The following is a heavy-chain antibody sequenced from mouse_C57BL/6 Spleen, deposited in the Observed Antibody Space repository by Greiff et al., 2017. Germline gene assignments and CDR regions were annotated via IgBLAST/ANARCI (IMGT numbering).Heavy chain of an antibody. CDR3: ARVIYDGYIDY. V-gene: IGHV5-16*01. CDR1: GFTFSDYY. Sequence: EVNVVESEGGLVQPGSSMKLSCTASGFTFSDYYMAWVRQVPEKGLEWVANINYDGSSTYYLDSLKSRFIISRDNAKNILYLQMSSLKSEDTATYYCARVIYDGYIDYWGQGTTLTVSS. CDR2: INYDGSST. D-gene: IGHD2-3*01. J-gene: IGHJ2*01.